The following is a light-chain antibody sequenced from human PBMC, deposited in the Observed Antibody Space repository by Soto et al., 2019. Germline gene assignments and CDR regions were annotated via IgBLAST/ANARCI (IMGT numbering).Light chain of an antibody. CDR1: QSISSW. CDR3: QQYNSYSPLT. CDR2: DAY. Sequence: DIQMTQSPSSLSASVGDRVTITCRASQSISSWLAWYQQKPGKAPKLLIFDAYSLESGVPSRFSGSRSRTEFTLTITSLQPVDYATYYCQQYNSYSPLTFGGANKV. V-gene: IGKV1-5*01. J-gene: IGKJ4*01.